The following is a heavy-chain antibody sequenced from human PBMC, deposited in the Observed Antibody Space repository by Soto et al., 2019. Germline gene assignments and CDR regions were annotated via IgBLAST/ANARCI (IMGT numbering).Heavy chain of an antibody. CDR2: ASPDGSST. D-gene: IGHD4-17*01. J-gene: IGHJ5*02. Sequence: PGGSLRLSCAASGFTFSNFWVHWVRQAPGKGLVWVSRASPDGSSTSYADSVKGRFTISRDNAKNMLYMEMNSLRAEDTAVYYCASHGSGDYFWFDPWGQGT. CDR3: ASHGSGDYFWFDP. CDR1: GFTFSNFW. V-gene: IGHV3-74*01.